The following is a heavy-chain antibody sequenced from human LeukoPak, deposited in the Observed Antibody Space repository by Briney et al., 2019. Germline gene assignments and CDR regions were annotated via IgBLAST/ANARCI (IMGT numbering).Heavy chain of an antibody. Sequence: SGGSLRLSCAAAGFTVSSYGMRWVRQPPGKGREWVSYISSSRNTIYYADCVKGRFTISRDNPQNSLYLQMNSLRDGDTAVYFCATSGSNRFDYWGQGTLVTVSS. V-gene: IGHV3-48*02. CDR1: GFTVSSYG. D-gene: IGHD1-26*01. J-gene: IGHJ4*02. CDR3: ATSGSNRFDY. CDR2: ISSSRNTI.